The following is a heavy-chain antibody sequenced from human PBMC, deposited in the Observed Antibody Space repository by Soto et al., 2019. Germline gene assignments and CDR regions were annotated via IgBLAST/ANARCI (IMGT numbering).Heavy chain of an antibody. Sequence: EVQLVQSGAEVKKPGESLRISCKGSGYSFTTFWISWVRQMPGKGLEWMGTIDPGDSYTNYSPSFQGHVTISSDKSISTADLQWSSLKASDTAIYYCARRLSPNIAGAFSAFPIWGQGTVVTVSS. D-gene: IGHD1-26*01. CDR2: IDPGDSYT. CDR1: GYSFTTFW. J-gene: IGHJ3*02. V-gene: IGHV5-10-1*01. CDR3: ARRLSPNIAGAFSAFPI.